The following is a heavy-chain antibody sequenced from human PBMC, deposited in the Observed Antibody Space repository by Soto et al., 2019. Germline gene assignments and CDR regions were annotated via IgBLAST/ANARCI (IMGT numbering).Heavy chain of an antibody. CDR3: ARVGVGAYYFDY. CDR2: INSDGSTT. D-gene: IGHD1-26*01. Sequence: EVQLVESGGGLVQPGGSLRLSCAASGFTFSSYWMHWVRQAPGKGLVWVSRINSDGSTTSYADSLKGRFTISRDNAKNTLYLQMNSLRAEDTTVYYCARVGVGAYYFDYWGQGTLVTVAS. J-gene: IGHJ4*02. CDR1: GFTFSSYW. V-gene: IGHV3-74*01.